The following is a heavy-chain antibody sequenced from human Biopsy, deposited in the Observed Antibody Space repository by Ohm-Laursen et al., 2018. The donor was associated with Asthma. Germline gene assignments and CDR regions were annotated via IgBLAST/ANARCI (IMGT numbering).Heavy chain of an antibody. J-gene: IGHJ3*02. V-gene: IGHV3-30*03. CDR2: VSSDGHNK. CDR3: ARQSGQDYGDSSGFDI. Sequence: SLRLSCAASGFVFSQCGMYWVRQGPGKGLEWVALVSSDGHNKYYEDSVKGRFTISRDNSRKRLYLQINRLTVEDSAVYFCARQSGQDYGDSSGFDIWGQGTKVAVSS. CDR1: GFVFSQCG. D-gene: IGHD3-22*01.